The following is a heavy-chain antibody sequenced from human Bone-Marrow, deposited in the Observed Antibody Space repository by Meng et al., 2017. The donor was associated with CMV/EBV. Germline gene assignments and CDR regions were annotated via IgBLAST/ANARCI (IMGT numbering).Heavy chain of an antibody. CDR1: GFTFTDYY. Sequence: GGSLRLSCVVSGFTFTDYYMSWVRQAPGKALEWVSSISSGSDYIYYPDSVRGRFTVSRDNAKNLMYLQMNSLRAEDTAVYYCARDRVSGGDVFDIWGQWKMV. D-gene: IGHD2-8*01. J-gene: IGHJ3*02. CDR2: ISSGSDYI. V-gene: IGHV3-21*06. CDR3: ARDRVSGGDVFDI.